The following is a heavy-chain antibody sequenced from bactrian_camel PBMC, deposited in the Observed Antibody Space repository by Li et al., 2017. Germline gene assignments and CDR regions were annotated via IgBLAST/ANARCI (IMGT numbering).Heavy chain of an antibody. CDR2: IDSDGST. CDR1: GATQDIGC. J-gene: IGHJ6*01. D-gene: IGHD2*01. Sequence: HVQLVESGGESVQAGGSLRLSCVASGATQDIGCTGWFRQVPGLEREGVVAIDSDGSTSYADSVKGRFTITQDNAKNTVYLQMNSLKPEDTAMYYCAARGPYCYTKLSVRDFTYWGQGTQVTVS. V-gene: IGHV3S53*01. CDR3: AARGPYCYTKLSVRDFTY.